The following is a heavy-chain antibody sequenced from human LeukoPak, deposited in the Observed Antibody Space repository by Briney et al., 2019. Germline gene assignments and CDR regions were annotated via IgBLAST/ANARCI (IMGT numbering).Heavy chain of an antibody. V-gene: IGHV1-18*01. CDR2: IRVHNGDT. D-gene: IGHD3-9*01. Sequence: ASVKVSCKASGYMFAVFGITWVRQAPGQGLEWMGSIRVHNGDTNYAQKFQGRLTMTTDTSATTAYMELRSPKSDDTAVYYCARDRYDVGVGFDFWGQGTMVTVSS. CDR3: ARDRYDVGVGFDF. J-gene: IGHJ3*01. CDR1: GYMFAVFG.